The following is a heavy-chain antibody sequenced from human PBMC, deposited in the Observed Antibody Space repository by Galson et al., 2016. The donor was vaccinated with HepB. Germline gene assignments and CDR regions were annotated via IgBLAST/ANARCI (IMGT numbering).Heavy chain of an antibody. V-gene: IGHV3-74*01. CDR3: ARVTRAYDWDAFDI. D-gene: IGHD5-12*01. CDR2: IYNTEDTFYGENT. CDR1: GFSVSVNY. Sequence: SLRLSCAASGFSVSVNYMSWVRQAPGKGLEWVSLIYNTEDTFYGENTVYADSVKGRFTISRHRSKNTLSLHMSSLRAEDTAVYYCARVTRAYDWDAFDIWGQGTMVTVSS. J-gene: IGHJ3*02.